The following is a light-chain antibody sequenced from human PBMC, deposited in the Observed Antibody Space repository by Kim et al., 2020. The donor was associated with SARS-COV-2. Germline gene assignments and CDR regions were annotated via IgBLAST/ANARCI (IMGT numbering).Light chain of an antibody. CDR2: AAS. V-gene: IGKV1-9*01. Sequence: ASVGDRVTITCRASQDIGGYLAWYQQKPGSAPKLLIYAASTLQSGVPSRFSGRGSGTDFTLTISSLQPEDLATYFCQQVNSFPLVTFGQGTRLEIK. J-gene: IGKJ5*01. CDR1: QDIGGY. CDR3: QQVNSFPLVT.